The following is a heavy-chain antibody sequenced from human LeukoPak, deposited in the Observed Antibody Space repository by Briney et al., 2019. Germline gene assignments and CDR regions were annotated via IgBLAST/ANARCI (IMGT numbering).Heavy chain of an antibody. CDR1: GFTFSSYG. V-gene: IGHV3-33*01. CDR3: ARDFLDYYDSSGYSRDAFDI. D-gene: IGHD3-22*01. J-gene: IGHJ3*02. CDR2: IWYDGSNK. Sequence: GGSLRLSCAASGFTFSSYGMHWVRQAPGKGLEWVAVIWYDGSNKYYADSVKGRFTISRDNSKNTLYLQMNSLRAEDTAVYYCARDFLDYYDSSGYSRDAFDIWGQGTMVTVSS.